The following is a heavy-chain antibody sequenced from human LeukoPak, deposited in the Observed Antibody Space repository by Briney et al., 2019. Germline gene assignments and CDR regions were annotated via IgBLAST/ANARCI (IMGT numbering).Heavy chain of an antibody. Sequence: GGSLSLSCAASGFTFRNYGMHWVRQAPGKGLEWVAVISNDGSNKFYADSVKGRLTISRDNSYNTVYLQMNSLRVEDTAVYYCARPFSTQAASGTRPSSDPIEYWGQGTLVTVSS. CDR1: GFTFRNYG. CDR3: ARPFSTQAASGTRPSSDPIEY. CDR2: ISNDGSNK. J-gene: IGHJ4*02. V-gene: IGHV3-30*03. D-gene: IGHD6-13*01.